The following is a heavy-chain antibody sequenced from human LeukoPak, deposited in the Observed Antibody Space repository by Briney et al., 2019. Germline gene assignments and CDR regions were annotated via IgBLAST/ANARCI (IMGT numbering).Heavy chain of an antibody. CDR2: IKQDGSEK. CDR3: ESTTGP. V-gene: IGHV3-7*01. J-gene: IGHJ5*02. Sequence: GGSLRLSCAASGFTFSSYWMNWVRQTPGKGLEWVANIKQDGSEKYYVDSVRGRFTVSIDNAKNSLYLQMSSLRVEDTAIYYCESTTGPWGQGTLVTVSS. D-gene: IGHD1-7*01. CDR1: GFTFSSYW.